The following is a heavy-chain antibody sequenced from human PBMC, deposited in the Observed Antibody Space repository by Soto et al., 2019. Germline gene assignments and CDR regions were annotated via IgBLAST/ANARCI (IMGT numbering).Heavy chain of an antibody. V-gene: IGHV3-73*02. D-gene: IGHD4-4*01. CDR1: GFTFSGSA. Sequence: EVQLVESGGGLVQPGGSLKLSCAASGFTFSGSAMHWVRQASGKGLEWVGRIRSKANSYATAYAASVKGRFTISRDDSKNTAYLQMNSLKTEDTAVYYCARDLDYSKPAGDGYWGQGTLVTVSS. CDR2: IRSKANSYAT. CDR3: ARDLDYSKPAGDGY. J-gene: IGHJ4*02.